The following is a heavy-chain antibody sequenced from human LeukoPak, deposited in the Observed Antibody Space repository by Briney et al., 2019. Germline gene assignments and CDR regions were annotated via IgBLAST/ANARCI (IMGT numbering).Heavy chain of an antibody. CDR2: IIANRVGI. J-gene: IGHJ6*02. CDR1: GYTFTGYY. Sequence: GASVRVSCKASGYTFTGYYMHWVRQAPGRGVEWMGWIIANRVGIKYAQTFQGRVTMTRDTSISTAYMELSSMTSDDTAVYYCARDGDSYRDYYYGTYVWGQGTTVTVSS. D-gene: IGHD5-18*01. CDR3: ARDGDSYRDYYYGTYV. V-gene: IGHV1-2*02.